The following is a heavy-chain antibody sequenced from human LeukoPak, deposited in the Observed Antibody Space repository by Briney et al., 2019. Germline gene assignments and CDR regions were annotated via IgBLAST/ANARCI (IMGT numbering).Heavy chain of an antibody. V-gene: IGHV3-48*03. CDR2: ISGRGSSI. D-gene: IGHD4-17*01. CDR1: GFTFSSYE. Sequence: GGSLRLSCAVSGFTFSSYEMNWVRQAPGEGLEWVSYISGRGSSIYYGDSVKGRFTTSRDNPKNTMYLQMNSLRAEDTAVYYCARPHPPTAPPYYFDYWGQGTLVTVSS. J-gene: IGHJ4*02. CDR3: ARPHPPTAPPYYFDY.